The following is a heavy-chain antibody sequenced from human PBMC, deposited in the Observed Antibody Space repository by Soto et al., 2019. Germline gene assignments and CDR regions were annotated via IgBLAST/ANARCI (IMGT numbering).Heavy chain of an antibody. D-gene: IGHD1-26*01. CDR2: IIPILGIA. Sequence: SVKVSCKTSGGTFSSYTISWVRQAPGQGLEWMGRIIPILGIANYAQKFQGRVTITADKSTSTAYMELSSLRSEDTAVYYCEIFSYRNYYYGMYVWGQGTTVTVS. CDR1: GGTFSSYT. CDR3: EIFSYRNYYYGMYV. V-gene: IGHV1-69*02. J-gene: IGHJ6*02.